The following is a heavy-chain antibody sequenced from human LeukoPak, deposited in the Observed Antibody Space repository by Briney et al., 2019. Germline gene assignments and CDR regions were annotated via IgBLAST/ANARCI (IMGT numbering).Heavy chain of an antibody. CDR3: ARDFYGGGYSYGSYYYYGMDV. J-gene: IGHJ6*04. D-gene: IGHD5-18*01. Sequence: GGSLRLSCAASGFIFSSYGMHWVRQAPGKGLEWVAVIWYDGSNKYYADSVKGRFTISRDNSKNTLYLQMNSLRAEDTAVYYCARDFYGGGYSYGSYYYYGMDVSGKGTTVTVSS. CDR1: GFIFSSYG. CDR2: IWYDGSNK. V-gene: IGHV3-33*01.